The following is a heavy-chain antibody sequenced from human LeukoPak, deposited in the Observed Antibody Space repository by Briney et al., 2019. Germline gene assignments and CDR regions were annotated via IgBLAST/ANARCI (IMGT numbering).Heavy chain of an antibody. V-gene: IGHV3-53*01. Sequence: PGGSLRLSCAAPGFTVSSNYMSWVRQAPGKGLEWVSVIYSGGSTYYADSVKGRFTISRDNSKNTLYLQMNSLRAEDTAVYYCARDHDRGGYFDYWGQGTLVTVSS. D-gene: IGHD6-25*01. J-gene: IGHJ4*02. CDR1: GFTVSSNY. CDR2: IYSGGST. CDR3: ARDHDRGGYFDY.